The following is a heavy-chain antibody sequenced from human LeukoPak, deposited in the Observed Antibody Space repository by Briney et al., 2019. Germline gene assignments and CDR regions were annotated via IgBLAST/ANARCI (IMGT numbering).Heavy chain of an antibody. V-gene: IGHV3-30*02. CDR3: AKVKTDILIPDS. CDR2: IRFDGSNT. D-gene: IGHD2-21*02. Sequence: GGSLRLFCVASGFTFRLFGMHWVRQAPGKGLEWVSFIRFDGSNTYHADSVKGRFTISRDNSKNTLYLQMNSLTSADTAVYYCAKVKTDILIPDSWGQGTLVTVSS. J-gene: IGHJ4*02. CDR1: GFTFRLFG.